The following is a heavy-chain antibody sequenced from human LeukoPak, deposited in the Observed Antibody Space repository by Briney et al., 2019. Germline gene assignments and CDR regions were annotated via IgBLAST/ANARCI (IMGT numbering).Heavy chain of an antibody. Sequence: GASVKVSCKVSGGTFSSYSIRWVRQAPGRGLEWMGRIITIFGTANYAQKSQGRVTITTDESTSTAYMELSSLRSEDTAVYYCASPEKNLYYDSSGGSLDYWGQGTLVTVSS. CDR1: GGTFSSYS. V-gene: IGHV1-69*05. CDR2: IITIFGTA. J-gene: IGHJ4*02. D-gene: IGHD3-22*01. CDR3: ASPEKNLYYDSSGGSLDY.